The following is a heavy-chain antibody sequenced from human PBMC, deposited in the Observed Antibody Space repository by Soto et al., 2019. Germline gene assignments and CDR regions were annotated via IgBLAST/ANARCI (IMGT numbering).Heavy chain of an antibody. Sequence: GGSLRLSCAASGFTFSDYYMSWIRQAPGKGLEWVSYISSSSSYTNYADSVKGRFTISRDNAKNSLYQQMNSLRAEDTAVYYCARDLRNYDSSGYYSPFDYWGQGTLVTVYS. V-gene: IGHV3-11*06. J-gene: IGHJ4*02. CDR1: GFTFSDYY. CDR3: ARDLRNYDSSGYYSPFDY. D-gene: IGHD3-22*01. CDR2: ISSSSSYT.